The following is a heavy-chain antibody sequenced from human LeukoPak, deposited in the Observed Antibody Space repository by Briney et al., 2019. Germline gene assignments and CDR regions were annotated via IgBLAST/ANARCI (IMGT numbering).Heavy chain of an antibody. CDR1: GFTFSSYA. CDR3: AKGPYGPFDY. D-gene: IGHD4-17*01. CDR2: ISGSGGTP. J-gene: IGHJ4*02. Sequence: GGSLRLSCAASGFTFSSYAMSWVRQAPGKGLEWVSTISGSGGTPNYADSVKGRFTISRDNSKNTLYLQMNSLRAEGTAVYYCAKGPYGPFDYWGQGTLVTVSS. V-gene: IGHV3-23*01.